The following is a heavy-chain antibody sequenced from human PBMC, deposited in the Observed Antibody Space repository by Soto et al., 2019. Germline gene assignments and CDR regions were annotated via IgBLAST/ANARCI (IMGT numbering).Heavy chain of an antibody. CDR1: GGSLGGYY. CDR3: ARGGGLGGFDY. J-gene: IGHJ4*02. V-gene: IGHV4-34*04. Sequence: ESMSLTCAVYGGSLGGYYWGWIRPPPGKGLEWIGETNPSGRTNNNQSLKRRDTIAIDTSKNHFSLKLSSVTAADTAVYYCARGGGLGGFDYWGQGTLVTVS. D-gene: IGHD2-15*01. CDR2: TNPSGRT.